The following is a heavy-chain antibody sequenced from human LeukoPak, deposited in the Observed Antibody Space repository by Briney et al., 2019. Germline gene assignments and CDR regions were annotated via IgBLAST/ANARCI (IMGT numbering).Heavy chain of an antibody. Sequence: GGSLILSCAASGFTFSSYAMSWVRQAPGKGLEWVSAISTGGGSTYYADSVKGRLTISRDNPNNTLYLQMNNLRAEDTAVYYCAKPRDSIVGTTTPTRLATLDIWGQGTMVTVSS. V-gene: IGHV3-23*01. D-gene: IGHD1-26*01. CDR1: GFTFSSYA. J-gene: IGHJ3*02. CDR2: ISTGGGST. CDR3: AKPRDSIVGTTTPTRLATLDI.